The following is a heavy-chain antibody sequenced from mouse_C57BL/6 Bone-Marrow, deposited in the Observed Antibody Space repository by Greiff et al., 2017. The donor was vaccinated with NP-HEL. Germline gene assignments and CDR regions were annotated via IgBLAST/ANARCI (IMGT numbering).Heavy chain of an antibody. CDR2: IHPNSGST. CDR1: GYTFTSYW. D-gene: IGHD2-4*01. Sequence: QVQLQQPGAELVKPGASVKLSCKASGYTFTSYWMHWVKQRPGQGLEWIGMIHPNSGSTNYNEKFKSKATLTVDKSSSTAYMQLSSLTSEDSAVYCCARSRLRRYYLDYWGQGTTLTVSS. V-gene: IGHV1-64*01. CDR3: ARSRLRRYYLDY. J-gene: IGHJ2*01.